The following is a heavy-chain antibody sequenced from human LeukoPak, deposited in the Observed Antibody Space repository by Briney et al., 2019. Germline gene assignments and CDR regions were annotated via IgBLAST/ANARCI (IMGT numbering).Heavy chain of an antibody. D-gene: IGHD5-18*01. V-gene: IGHV1-2*02. CDR2: INPNSGGT. Sequence: GASVKVSCKASGYTFTGYYMHWVRQAPGQGLEWMGWINPNSGGTNYAQKFQGRVTMTRDTSISTAYMKLSRLRSDDTAVYYCARPDSYGYELYEWGQGTLVTVSS. CDR1: GYTFTGYY. CDR3: ARPDSYGYELYE. J-gene: IGHJ4*02.